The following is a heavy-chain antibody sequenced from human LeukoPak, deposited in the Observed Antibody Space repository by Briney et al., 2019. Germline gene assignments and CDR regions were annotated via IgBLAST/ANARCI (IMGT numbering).Heavy chain of an antibody. J-gene: IGHJ2*01. CDR1: DYSITTSNC. CDR2: IYHSGTT. V-gene: IGHV4-28*03. Sequence: SETLSLTCAVSDYSITTSNCWGWIRQPPGKDLEWIGHIYHSGTTYYSPSLQSRVTMSVDTSKNQFSLKLNSVTAVDTAVYYCARVIGCSGWTTYFDLWGRGTLVTVSS. CDR3: ARVIGCSGWTTYFDL. D-gene: IGHD6-19*01.